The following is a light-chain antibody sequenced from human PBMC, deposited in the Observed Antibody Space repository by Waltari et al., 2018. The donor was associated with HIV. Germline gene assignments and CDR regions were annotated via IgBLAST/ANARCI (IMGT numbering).Light chain of an antibody. Sequence: QSALTQPRSVSGSPGQSVTISCTGTSSDVGGYNYVSWYQQYPGKAPKLMIYDVSKRPSGVPDVFSGSKSGNTASLTISGLQAEDEADYYCCSYAGSYPYVFGTGTKVTVL. CDR2: DVS. J-gene: IGLJ1*01. CDR3: CSYAGSYPYV. V-gene: IGLV2-11*01. CDR1: SSDVGGYNY.